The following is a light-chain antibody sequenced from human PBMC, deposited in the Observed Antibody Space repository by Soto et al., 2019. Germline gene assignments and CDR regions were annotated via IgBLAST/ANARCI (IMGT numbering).Light chain of an antibody. CDR2: DAS. J-gene: IGKJ1*01. V-gene: IGKV1-5*01. CDR1: QSISSW. CDR3: QQYHTYRT. Sequence: DIQMTQSPSTLYASVGDRVTITCRASQSISSWLAWYQQKPGKAPKVLIYDASNLASGVPSRFSGSGSGTEFTLTINSLQPDDFATYYCQQYHTYRTFGKGTKVDIK.